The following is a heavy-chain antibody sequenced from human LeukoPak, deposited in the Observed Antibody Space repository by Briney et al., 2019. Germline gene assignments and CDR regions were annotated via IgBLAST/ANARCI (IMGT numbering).Heavy chain of an antibody. D-gene: IGHD6-13*01. CDR3: AKDAKRLIAAAGYIGYPSYYYYMDV. CDR1: GFTLSSYA. J-gene: IGHJ6*03. V-gene: IGHV3-23*01. CDR2: ISGSGGST. Sequence: GGSLRLSCAASGFTLSSYAMSWVRQAPGKGLEWVSAISGSGGSTYYADSVKGRFTISRDNSKNTLYLQMNSLRAEDTAVYYCAKDAKRLIAAAGYIGYPSYYYYMDVWGKGTTVTVSS.